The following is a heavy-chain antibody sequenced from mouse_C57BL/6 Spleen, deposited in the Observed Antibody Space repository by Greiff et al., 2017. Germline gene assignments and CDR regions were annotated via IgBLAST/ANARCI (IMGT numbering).Heavy chain of an antibody. CDR1: GFTFSSYG. CDR2: ISSGGSYT. Sequence: VQLQQSGGDLVKPGGSLKLSCAASGFTFSSYGMSWVRQTPDKRLEWVATISSGGSYTYYPDSVKGRFTISRDNAKNTLYLQMSSLKSEDTAMYYCARHHSNYDWFAYWGQGTLVTVSA. D-gene: IGHD2-5*01. V-gene: IGHV5-6*01. J-gene: IGHJ3*01. CDR3: ARHHSNYDWFAY.